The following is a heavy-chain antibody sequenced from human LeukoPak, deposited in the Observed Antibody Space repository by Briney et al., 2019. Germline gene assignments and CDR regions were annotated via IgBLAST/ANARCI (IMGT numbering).Heavy chain of an antibody. V-gene: IGHV1-69*05. J-gene: IGHJ5*02. Sequence: ASVKVSCKASGGTFSSYAISWVRQAPGQGLEWTGGIIPIFGTANYAQKFQGRVTITTDESTSTAYMELSSLRSEDTAVYYCARYCSSTSCQFDPWGQGTLVTVSS. CDR3: ARYCSSTSCQFDP. CDR2: IIPIFGTA. D-gene: IGHD2-2*01. CDR1: GGTFSSYA.